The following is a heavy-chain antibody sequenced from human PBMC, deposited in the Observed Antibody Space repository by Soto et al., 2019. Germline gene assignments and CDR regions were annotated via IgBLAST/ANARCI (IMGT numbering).Heavy chain of an antibody. D-gene: IGHD6-13*01. CDR1: GFTFSNYG. CDR3: AKETSSSCIDY. Sequence: QVQLVESGGGVVQPGRSLRLSCAASGFTFSNYGMHWVRQAPGKGLEWVAVISYDGSNKYYADSVKGRFTISRDNSKNTLYLQMNSLRAEDTAVYYCAKETSSSCIDYWGQGTLVTVSS. J-gene: IGHJ4*02. V-gene: IGHV3-30*18. CDR2: ISYDGSNK.